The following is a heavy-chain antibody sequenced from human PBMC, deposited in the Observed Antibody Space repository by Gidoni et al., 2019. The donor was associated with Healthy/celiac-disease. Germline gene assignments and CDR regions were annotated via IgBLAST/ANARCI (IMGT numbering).Heavy chain of an antibody. CDR2: IIPIFGTA. V-gene: IGHV1-69*06. Sequence: QVQLVQSGAEVKKPGSSVKVSCKASGGTFSSYAISWVRQAPGQGLEWMGGIIPIFGTANYAQKFQGRVTITADKSTSTAYMELSSLRSEDTAVYYGARERGITIFGVANFDYWGQGTLVTVSS. CDR3: ARERGITIFGVANFDY. D-gene: IGHD3-3*01. J-gene: IGHJ4*02. CDR1: GGTFSSYA.